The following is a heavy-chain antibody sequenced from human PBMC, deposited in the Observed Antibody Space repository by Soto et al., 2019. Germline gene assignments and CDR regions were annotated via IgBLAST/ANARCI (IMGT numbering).Heavy chain of an antibody. CDR3: AREGDFPTSHVGYYYGMDV. V-gene: IGHV3-48*02. J-gene: IGHJ6*02. Sequence: GGSLRLSCAASGFTFSSYSMNWVRQAPGKGLEWVSYISSSSSTIYYADSVKGRFTISRDNAKNSLYLQMNSLRDEDTAVYYCAREGDFPTSHVGYYYGMDVWGQGTTVTVSS. CDR2: ISSSSSTI. D-gene: IGHD3-3*01. CDR1: GFTFSSYS.